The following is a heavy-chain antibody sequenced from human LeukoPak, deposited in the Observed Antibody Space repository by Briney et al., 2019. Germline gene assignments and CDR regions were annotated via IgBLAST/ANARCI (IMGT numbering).Heavy chain of an antibody. V-gene: IGHV4-34*01. CDR2: INHSGST. Sequence: SQTLSLTCAVYGGSFSGYYWSWIRQPPGKVLEWIGEINHSGSTNYNPSLKGRVTISVDTSKNQFSLKLSSVTAAATDVYYCARGKRYSSSSWFDPWGKGTLVTVSS. D-gene: IGHD6-13*01. J-gene: IGHJ5*02. CDR3: ARGKRYSSSSWFDP. CDR1: GGSFSGYY.